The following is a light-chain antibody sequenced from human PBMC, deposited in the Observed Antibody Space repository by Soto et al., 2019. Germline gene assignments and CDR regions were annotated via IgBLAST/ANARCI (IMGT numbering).Light chain of an antibody. CDR1: QSVSTY. CDR3: QQRSNWPSIT. V-gene: IGKV3-11*01. CDR2: DAS. Sequence: EIVLTQSPATLCLSPGERATLACRASQSVSTYLAWYQQKPGQAPRLLIYDASNRATGIPVRFSGSGSGTDFTLTISSLEAEDSAVYYCQQRSNWPSITFGQGTRRRL. J-gene: IGKJ5*01.